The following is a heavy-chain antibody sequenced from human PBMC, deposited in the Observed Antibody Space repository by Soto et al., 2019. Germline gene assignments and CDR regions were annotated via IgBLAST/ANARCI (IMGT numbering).Heavy chain of an antibody. D-gene: IGHD3-9*01. Sequence: SETLSLTCAVYGGSFSGYYWSWIREPPGKGLEWIGEINQSGSTNYNPSLKSRVTISVDTSKNQFSLKLSSVTAADTAVYYCARGCFKYYDILTRNWFDPWGQGTMVTV. V-gene: IGHV4-34*01. CDR3: ARGCFKYYDILTRNWFDP. CDR2: INQSGST. J-gene: IGHJ5*02. CDR1: GGSFSGYY.